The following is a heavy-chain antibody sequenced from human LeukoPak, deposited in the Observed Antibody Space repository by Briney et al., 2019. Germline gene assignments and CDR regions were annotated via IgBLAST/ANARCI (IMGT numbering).Heavy chain of an antibody. D-gene: IGHD2-2*01. CDR3: ARIPLPAAGYYYYYMDV. CDR1: GGSISSGDYY. CDR2: IYYSGST. V-gene: IGHV4-30-4*08. J-gene: IGHJ6*03. Sequence: SETLSLTCTVSGGSISSGDYYWSWIRQPPGKGLEWIGYIYYSGSTYYNPSLKSRVTISVDTSKNQFSLKLSSVTAADTAVYYCARIPLPAAGYYYYYMDVWGKGTRSPSP.